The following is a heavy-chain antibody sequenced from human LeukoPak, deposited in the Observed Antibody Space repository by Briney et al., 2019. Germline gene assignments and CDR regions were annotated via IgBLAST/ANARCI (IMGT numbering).Heavy chain of an antibody. J-gene: IGHJ3*02. CDR1: GGSISSYY. V-gene: IGHV4-4*07. D-gene: IGHD6-13*01. CDR2: IYTSGST. Sequence: SETLSLTCTVSGGSISSYYWSWIRQPAGKGLEWIGRIYTSGSTNYNPSLKSRVTMSVDTSKNQSSLKLSSVTAADTAVYYCARGIAAAGDDAFDIWGQGTMVTVSS. CDR3: ARGIAAAGDDAFDI.